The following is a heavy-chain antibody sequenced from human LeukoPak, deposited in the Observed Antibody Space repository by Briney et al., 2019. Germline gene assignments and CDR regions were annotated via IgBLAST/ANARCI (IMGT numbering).Heavy chain of an antibody. V-gene: IGHV1-46*01. J-gene: IGHJ4*02. CDR2: INPSGDNT. D-gene: IGHD1-26*01. Sequence: ASVTVSCKASGYTFTSYYMHWVRQAPGQGLEWMGIINPSGDNTNYAQKFQGRVSMTRDTSTSTVYMELSSLRSEDTAVYYCARGYSGSYLDYWGQGALVTVSS. CDR3: ARGYSGSYLDY. CDR1: GYTFTSYY.